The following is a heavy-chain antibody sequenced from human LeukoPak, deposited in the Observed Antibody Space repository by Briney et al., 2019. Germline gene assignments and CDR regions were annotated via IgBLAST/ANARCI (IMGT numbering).Heavy chain of an antibody. CDR2: IYYSGST. CDR1: GGSISSSSYY. V-gene: IGHV4-61*01. D-gene: IGHD3-22*01. CDR3: VRLGRNFGYYFFDS. Sequence: SETLSLTCTVSGGSISSSSYYWSWIRQPPGKGLEWIGYIYYSGSTNYNPSLKSRVTISVDTSKNQFSLKLSSVTAADTAVYYCVRLGRNFGYYFFDSWAQGTLVTVSS. J-gene: IGHJ4*02.